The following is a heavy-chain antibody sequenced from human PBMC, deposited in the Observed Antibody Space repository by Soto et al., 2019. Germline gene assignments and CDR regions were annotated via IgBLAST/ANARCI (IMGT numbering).Heavy chain of an antibody. J-gene: IGHJ4*02. V-gene: IGHV4-34*01. CDR2: INHSGST. CDR1: GGSFSGYY. CDR3: ARGWGRIFDY. Sequence: QVQLQQWGAGLLKPSETLSLPCAVYGGSFSGYYWNWIRQPPGKGLEWIGEINHSGSTNYNPSLSRRVTLSVDTSKTPFSLKLSSVAAASTAVYYCARGWGRIFDYWGQGTLVTVSS. D-gene: IGHD7-27*01.